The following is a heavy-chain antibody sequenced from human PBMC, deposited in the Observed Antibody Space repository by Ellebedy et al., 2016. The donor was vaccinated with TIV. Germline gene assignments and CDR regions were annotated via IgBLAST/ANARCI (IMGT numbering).Heavy chain of an antibody. CDR3: AGDRHYYDSSAGFDI. CDR2: IITIFGTA. J-gene: IGHJ3*02. V-gene: IGHV1-69*13. CDR1: GGTFSSYA. Sequence: AASVKVSCKASGGTFSSYAISWVRQAPGQGLEWMGGIITIFGTANYAQKFQGRVTITADESTSTAYMELSSLRSEDTAVYYCAGDRHYYDSSAGFDIWGQGTMVTVSS. D-gene: IGHD3-22*01.